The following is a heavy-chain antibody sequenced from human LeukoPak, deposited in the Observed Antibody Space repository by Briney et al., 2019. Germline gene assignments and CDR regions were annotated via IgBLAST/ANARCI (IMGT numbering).Heavy chain of an antibody. CDR2: IYYTGST. CDR3: VRGVRI. Sequence: SETLSLTCTVSGSSISSSSYYWGWIRQPPGKGLEWIGNIYYTGSTHYNPSLKSRVTISVDTSKNQFSLKLSSVTAADTAVYHCVRGVRIWGQGTIVTVSS. D-gene: IGHD3-10*01. J-gene: IGHJ3*02. V-gene: IGHV4-39*01. CDR1: GSSISSSSYY.